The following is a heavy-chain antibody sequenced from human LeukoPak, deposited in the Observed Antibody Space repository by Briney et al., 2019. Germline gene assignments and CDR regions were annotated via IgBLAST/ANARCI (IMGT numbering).Heavy chain of an antibody. J-gene: IGHJ4*02. Sequence: GGSLRLSCAASGFTFSTYAMHWVRQAPGKGLEWVAVLSSDGNSEYYADSVKGRFTISRDNSKNTLYLQVNSPRAEDTAVYYCARDYYDSSSYHYNGPFDYWGQETLVTVSS. D-gene: IGHD3-22*01. V-gene: IGHV3-30-3*01. CDR1: GFTFSTYA. CDR2: LSSDGNSE. CDR3: ARDYYDSSSYHYNGPFDY.